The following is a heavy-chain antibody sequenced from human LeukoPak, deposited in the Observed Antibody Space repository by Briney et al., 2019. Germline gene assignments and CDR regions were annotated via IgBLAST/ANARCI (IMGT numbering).Heavy chain of an antibody. CDR2: ISGSGDSA. CDR3: ARVGLPSVFDI. CDR1: GSIFSNYA. D-gene: IGHD1-26*01. V-gene: IGHV3-23*01. J-gene: IGHJ3*02. Sequence: PGGSLRLSCAASGSIFSNYAMSWVRQAPGKGLEWVSSISGSGDSAYLAASVKGRFTISRDNSKNTLYLQMSSLRAEDTAVYYCARVGLPSVFDIWGQGTMVTVSS.